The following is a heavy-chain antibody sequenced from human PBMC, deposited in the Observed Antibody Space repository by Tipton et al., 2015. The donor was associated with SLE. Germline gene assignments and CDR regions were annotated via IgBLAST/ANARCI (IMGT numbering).Heavy chain of an antibody. V-gene: IGHV3-21*03. Sequence: GSLRLSCAALGFTFSNYSMAWVRQAPGKGLEYVASISSSSTYKLYAASVKGRFTISRDNAKNSVYLEMNSLRAEDTAVYYCARRTCPSSSCYGMDVWGQGTTVTVS. CDR1: GFTFSNYS. D-gene: IGHD2-2*01. CDR2: ISSSSTYK. CDR3: ARRTCPSSSCYGMDV. J-gene: IGHJ6*02.